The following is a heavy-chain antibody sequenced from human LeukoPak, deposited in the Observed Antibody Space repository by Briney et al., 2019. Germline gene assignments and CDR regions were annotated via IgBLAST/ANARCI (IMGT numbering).Heavy chain of an antibody. CDR3: ASGSMATITGGQLSDY. V-gene: IGHV3-7*01. J-gene: IGHJ4*02. Sequence: GGSLRLSCAASGFTFSSYWMSWVRQAPGKGLEWVANIRQDGSEKYYVDSVKGRFTISRDNAKNSLFLQMNSLRAEDTAVYYCASGSMATITGGQLSDYWGQGTLVTVSS. CDR1: GFTFSSYW. D-gene: IGHD5-24*01. CDR2: IRQDGSEK.